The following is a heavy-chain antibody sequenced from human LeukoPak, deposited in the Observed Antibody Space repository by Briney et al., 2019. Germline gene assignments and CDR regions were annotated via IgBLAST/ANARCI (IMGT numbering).Heavy chain of an antibody. CDR2: MNPNSGNT. D-gene: IGHD2-2*01. CDR3: ARGGHIYCSSTSCYALGAPFDP. J-gene: IGHJ5*02. CDR1: GYTFTSYD. V-gene: IGHV1-8*01. Sequence: ASVKVSCKASGYTFTSYDINWLRQATGQGLEWMGWMNPNSGNTGYAQKFQGRVTMTRNTSISTAYMELSSLRSEDTAVYYCARGGHIYCSSTSCYALGAPFDPWGQGTLVTVSS.